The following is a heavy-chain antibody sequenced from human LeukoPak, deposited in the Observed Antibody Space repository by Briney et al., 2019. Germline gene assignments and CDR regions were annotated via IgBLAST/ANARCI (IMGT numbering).Heavy chain of an antibody. CDR2: IRYDGSNK. D-gene: IGHD3-22*01. CDR3: AKHDYDSSGYYDFDL. J-gene: IGHJ2*01. V-gene: IGHV3-30*02. CDR1: GFTFSSYG. Sequence: GGSLRLSCAASGFTFSSYGMHWVRQAPGKGLEWVAFIRYDGSNKYYADSVKGRFTISRDNSKNTLYLQMNSLRAEDTAVYYCAKHDYDSSGYYDFDLWGRGTLVTVSS.